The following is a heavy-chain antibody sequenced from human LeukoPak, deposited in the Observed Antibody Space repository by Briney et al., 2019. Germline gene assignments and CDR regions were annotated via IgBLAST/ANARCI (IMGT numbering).Heavy chain of an antibody. Sequence: SETLSLTCAVYGGSFSGYYWSWIRQPPGKGLEWIGKINHSGSTNYNPSLKSRVTISVDTSKNQFSLKLSSVTAADTAVYYCARVQWLVTHYYYMDVWGKGTTVTVSS. D-gene: IGHD6-19*01. J-gene: IGHJ6*03. CDR1: GGSFSGYY. V-gene: IGHV4-34*01. CDR2: INHSGST. CDR3: ARVQWLVTHYYYMDV.